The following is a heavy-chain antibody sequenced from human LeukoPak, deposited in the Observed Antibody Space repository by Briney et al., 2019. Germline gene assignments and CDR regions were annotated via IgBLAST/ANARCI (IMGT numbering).Heavy chain of an antibody. CDR3: ARDSGWLQFDYFDY. CDR2: ISTTSSYT. V-gene: IGHV3-21*01. D-gene: IGHD5-24*01. Sequence: PGGSLRLSCAGSGFTFSSYSMNWVRQAPGKGLEWVSSISTTSSYTYYADSVKGRFTISRDNAKNSLSLQMNSLRAEDTAVYYCARDSGWLQFDYFDYWGQGTLVTVSP. CDR1: GFTFSSYS. J-gene: IGHJ4*02.